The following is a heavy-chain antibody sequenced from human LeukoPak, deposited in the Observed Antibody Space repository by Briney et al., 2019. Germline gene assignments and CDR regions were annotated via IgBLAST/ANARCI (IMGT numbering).Heavy chain of an antibody. J-gene: IGHJ4*02. D-gene: IGHD3-10*01. CDR2: MNPSSGNT. CDR3: AAHTYYFSSGSFGH. Sequence: ASVKVSCKASGYSFTSYDINWVRQATGQGHEWIGWMNPSSGNTGYAQRFQGRVTMTRDTSTCTDYLELSSLRSEDTAVYYCAAHTYYFSSGSFGHWGQGTLVTVSS. V-gene: IGHV1-8*01. CDR1: GYSFTSYD.